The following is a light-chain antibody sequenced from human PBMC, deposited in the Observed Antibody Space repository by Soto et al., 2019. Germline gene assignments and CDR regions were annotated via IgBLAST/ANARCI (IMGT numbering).Light chain of an antibody. Sequence: EIVLTQSPASLSVSPGERATLSCRAGQSVSDYLAWYQQKPGQPPRLLFFDASNRATGVPARFSAGGSGTDCTLIINSLETEDFAVYYCQQRVNWPPTFGGGTKVDIK. CDR2: DAS. J-gene: IGKJ4*01. CDR3: QQRVNWPPT. V-gene: IGKV3-11*01. CDR1: QSVSDY.